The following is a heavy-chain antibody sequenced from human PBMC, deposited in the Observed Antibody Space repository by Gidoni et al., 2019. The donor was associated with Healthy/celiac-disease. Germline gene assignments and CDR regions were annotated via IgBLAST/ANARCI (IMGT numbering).Heavy chain of an antibody. CDR2: TRNKANSYTT. Sequence: EVQLVESGGGLVQPGGSLRLSCAASGFTFSDHYMDWVRQAPGKGLEWVGRTRNKANSYTTEYAASVKGRFTISRDDSKNSLYLQMNSLKTEDTAVYYCAIIYSYDYYGMDVWGQGTTVTVSS. CDR3: AIIYSYDYYGMDV. J-gene: IGHJ6*02. D-gene: IGHD5-18*01. CDR1: GFTFSDHY. V-gene: IGHV3-72*01.